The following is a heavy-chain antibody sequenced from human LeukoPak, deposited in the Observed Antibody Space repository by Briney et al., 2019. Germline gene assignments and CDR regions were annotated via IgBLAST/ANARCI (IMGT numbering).Heavy chain of an antibody. CDR1: GYTFTSYG. Sequence: ASVKVSCKASGYTFTSYGISWVRQAPGQGLEWMGWINAYNGNTNYAQKLQGRVTMTTDTSTSTAYMELRSLRSDDTAVYYCARDLHYYDSSGYYLDYWGQGTLVTVSS. J-gene: IGHJ4*02. CDR3: ARDLHYYDSSGYYLDY. V-gene: IGHV1-18*01. D-gene: IGHD3-22*01. CDR2: INAYNGNT.